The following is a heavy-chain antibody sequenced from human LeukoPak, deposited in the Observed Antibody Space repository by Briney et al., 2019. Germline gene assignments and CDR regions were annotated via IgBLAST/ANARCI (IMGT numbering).Heavy chain of an antibody. J-gene: IGHJ3*02. CDR2: IYYSGST. Sequence: PSETLSLTCTVSGGSISSYYWSWIRQPPGKGLEWIGYIYYSGSTNYDPSLKSRVTISVDTSKNQFSLKLSSVTAADTAVYYCARAEWYSSSWPNAFDIWGQGTMVTVPS. V-gene: IGHV4-59*01. CDR1: GGSISSYY. D-gene: IGHD6-13*01. CDR3: ARAEWYSSSWPNAFDI.